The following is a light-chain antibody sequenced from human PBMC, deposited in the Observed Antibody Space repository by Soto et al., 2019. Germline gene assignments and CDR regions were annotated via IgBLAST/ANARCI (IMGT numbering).Light chain of an antibody. CDR2: VAS. CDR1: QAISSW. J-gene: IGKJ1*01. V-gene: IGKV1-6*01. CDR3: LQDYNYPRT. Sequence: IQMTQSPSTLSASVGDRVTITCRASQAISSWLAWYQQKPGKAPKLLIYVASSLQSGVPSRFSGSGSGRDFTLTISSLQPEDFATYYCLQDYNYPRTSGQGGKVDIK.